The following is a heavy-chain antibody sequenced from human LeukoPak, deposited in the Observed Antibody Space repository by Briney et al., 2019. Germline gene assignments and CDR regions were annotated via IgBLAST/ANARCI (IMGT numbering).Heavy chain of an antibody. J-gene: IGHJ6*03. D-gene: IGHD6-19*01. CDR2: IGTAGDT. CDR1: GFTFSSYD. Sequence: GGSLRLSCAASGFTFSSYDMHWVRQATGKGLEWVSAIGTAGDTYYPGSVKGRFTISRENAKNSLYLQMNSLRAGDTAVYYCARGNRGWYYYYMDVWGKGTTVTVSS. V-gene: IGHV3-13*01. CDR3: ARGNRGWYYYYMDV.